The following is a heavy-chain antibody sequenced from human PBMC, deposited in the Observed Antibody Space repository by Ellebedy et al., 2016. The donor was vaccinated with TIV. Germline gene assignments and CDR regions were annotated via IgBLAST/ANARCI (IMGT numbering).Heavy chain of an antibody. J-gene: IGHJ5*02. CDR2: IYPGDSDT. CDR3: AAKYHYDGSGYYDT. Sequence: GESLKISCKGSGDSFTSFWIAWVRQMPGKGLEWMGIIYPGDSDTRYSPSFQGQVTISADKSISTAYLQWSSLKASDTAMYYCAAKYHYDGSGYYDTWGQGTPVTVSS. V-gene: IGHV5-51*01. D-gene: IGHD3-22*01. CDR1: GDSFTSFW.